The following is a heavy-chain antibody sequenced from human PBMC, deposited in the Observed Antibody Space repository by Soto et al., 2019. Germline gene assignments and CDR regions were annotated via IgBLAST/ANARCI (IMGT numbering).Heavy chain of an antibody. CDR3: ARSLRTYYYGSGSPETYYYYGMDV. Sequence: GPTLVNPTQTLTLTWTCFGFSRRTSGMCVSWIRQPPGNAMEWLALIDWDDDKYYSTSLKTRLTISKDTSKNQVVLTMTNMDPVDTATYYCARSLRTYYYGSGSPETYYYYGMDVWGQGT. J-gene: IGHJ6*02. CDR2: IDWDDDK. D-gene: IGHD3-10*01. V-gene: IGHV2-70*01. CDR1: GFSRRTSGMC.